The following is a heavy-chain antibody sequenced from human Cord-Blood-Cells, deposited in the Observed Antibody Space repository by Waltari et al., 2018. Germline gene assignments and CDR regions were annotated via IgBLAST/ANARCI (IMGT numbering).Heavy chain of an antibody. J-gene: IGHJ4*02. D-gene: IGHD2-21*02. Sequence: EVQLVETGGGLVKPGRSLRLSCTASGFTFGAYAMSWFRQAPGKGLEWVGFIRSKAYGGTTEYAASVKGRFTISRDDSKSIAYLQMNSLKTEDTAVYYCTRARSNQPLLYFDYWGQGTLVTVSS. CDR1: GFTFGAYA. CDR3: TRARSNQPLLYFDY. V-gene: IGHV3-49*05. CDR2: IRSKAYGGTT.